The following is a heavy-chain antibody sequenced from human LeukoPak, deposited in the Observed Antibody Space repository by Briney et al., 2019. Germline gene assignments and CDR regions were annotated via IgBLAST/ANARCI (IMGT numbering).Heavy chain of an antibody. CDR2: ISGSGGST. CDR3: AKDAPVNIVVVPAANS. CDR1: GFTFSSYA. Sequence: GGSLRLSCAASGFTFSSYAMSWVRQAPGKGLEWVSAISGSGGSTYYADSVKGRFTISRDNPKNTLYLQMNSLRAEDTAVYYCAKDAPVNIVVVPAANSWGQGTLVTVSS. V-gene: IGHV3-23*01. J-gene: IGHJ4*02. D-gene: IGHD2-2*01.